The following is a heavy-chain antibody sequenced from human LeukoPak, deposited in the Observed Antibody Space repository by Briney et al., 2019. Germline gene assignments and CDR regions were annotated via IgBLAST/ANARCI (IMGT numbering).Heavy chain of an antibody. V-gene: IGHV3-48*01. J-gene: IGHJ3*02. CDR2: ISSSSSTI. CDR3: ARDTMIVVVTPDAFDI. CDR1: GFTFSSYS. Sequence: GGSLRLSCAASGFTFSSYSMNWVRQAPGKGLEWVSYISSSSSTIYYADSVKGRSTISRDNAKNSLYLQMNSLRAEDTAVYYCARDTMIVVVTPDAFDIWGQGTMVTVSS. D-gene: IGHD3-22*01.